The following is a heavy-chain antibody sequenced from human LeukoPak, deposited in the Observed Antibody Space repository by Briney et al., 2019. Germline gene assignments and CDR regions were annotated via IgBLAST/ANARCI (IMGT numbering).Heavy chain of an antibody. Sequence: GGSLRLSCATSGFTFSAYAMNWVRQAPGKGLEWVSTISATGDSTYFADSVKGRITISRDNSQNTLYLQMNSLRAEDTAVYYCAGQFYSWGQGTLVTVSS. CDR1: GFTFSAYA. CDR2: ISATGDST. CDR3: AGQFYS. V-gene: IGHV3-23*01. J-gene: IGHJ4*02.